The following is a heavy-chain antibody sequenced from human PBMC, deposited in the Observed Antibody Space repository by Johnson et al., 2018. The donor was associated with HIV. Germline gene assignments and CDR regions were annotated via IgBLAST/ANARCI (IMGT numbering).Heavy chain of an antibody. J-gene: IGHJ3*02. D-gene: IGHD6-19*01. Sequence: VQLVESGGGLAQPGGSLRLSCAASGFTFSDYYMSWIRQAPGKGLEWVSAISGSGGSTYYADSVKGRFTISRDNSKNTLYLQMNSLRAEDTAVSYWAKEREWLVGAAFDIWGQGTMVTVSS. CDR1: GFTFSDYY. CDR2: ISGSGGST. V-gene: IGHV3-23*04. CDR3: AKEREWLVGAAFDI.